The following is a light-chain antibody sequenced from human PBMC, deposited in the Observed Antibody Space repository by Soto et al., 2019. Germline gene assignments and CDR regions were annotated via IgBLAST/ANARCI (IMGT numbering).Light chain of an antibody. J-gene: IGKJ1*01. V-gene: IGKV3-20*01. CDR1: QSVSSSY. CDR2: GAS. Sequence: EIVLTQSPGTLSLSPGERATLSCRASQSVSSSYLAWYQQKPGQAPRLLIYGASSRATGIPDRFSGSGSGTDFTLTISRLEAEDFAMYYCQQYGSPWTFGQGTTVASK. CDR3: QQYGSPWT.